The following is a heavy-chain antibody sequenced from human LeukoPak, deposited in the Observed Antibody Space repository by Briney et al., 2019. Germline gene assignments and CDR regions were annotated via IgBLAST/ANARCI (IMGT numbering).Heavy chain of an antibody. CDR1: GFTFSSYG. CDR2: ISYDGSNK. Sequence: GGSLRLSCAASGFTFSSYGMHWVRQAPGKGLEWVAVISYDGSNKYYADSVKGRFTISRDNSKNTLYLQMNSLRAEDTAVYYCARDRKLDFWSGYLPYYYGMDVWGQGTTVTVSS. CDR3: ARDRKLDFWSGYLPYYYGMDV. V-gene: IGHV3-30*03. J-gene: IGHJ6*02. D-gene: IGHD3-3*01.